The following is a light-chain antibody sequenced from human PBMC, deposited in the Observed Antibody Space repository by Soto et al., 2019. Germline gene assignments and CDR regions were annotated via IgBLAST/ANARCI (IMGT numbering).Light chain of an antibody. V-gene: IGLV2-11*01. CDR2: DVD. CDR3: CSYAGSYPFV. J-gene: IGLJ1*01. Sequence: SVLTQPRSVSGSPGQSVTISCTGTSSDVGNYNFVSWYQHHPGKAPKLMIYDVDKRPSGVPDRFSGSKSGNTASLTISGLQAEDEADYYCCSYAGSYPFVFGTGTKVTVL. CDR1: SSDVGNYNF.